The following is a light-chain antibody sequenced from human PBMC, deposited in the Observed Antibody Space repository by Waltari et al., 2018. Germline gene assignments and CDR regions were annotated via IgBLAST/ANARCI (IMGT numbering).Light chain of an antibody. CDR1: QTLLFRNGFTY. V-gene: IGKV2-28*01. CDR2: LGS. Sequence: EIVLTQSPLSLPVTPGEPASMSCRPSQTLLFRNGFTYLGWFVQKPGQSPQLLFSLGSSRASGVPDRFSASGSGTDFTLEITRVEPEDVGIYYCMQALQPPLSFGGGTKVEI. CDR3: MQALQPPLS. J-gene: IGKJ4*01.